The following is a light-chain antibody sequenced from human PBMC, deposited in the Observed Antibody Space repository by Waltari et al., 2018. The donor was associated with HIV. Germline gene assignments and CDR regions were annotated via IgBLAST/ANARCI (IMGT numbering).Light chain of an antibody. Sequence: SYELTQPPSVSVSPGQTARITCSGDALSKHYAYWYQQKPGQAPVLMIYKDSERPSGIPERFSGSSSGKTVTLTISGVQAEDEADYYCQSTDTSGTYWVFGGGTKLTVL. CDR1: ALSKHY. CDR3: QSTDTSGTYWV. CDR2: KDS. J-gene: IGLJ3*02. V-gene: IGLV3-25*03.